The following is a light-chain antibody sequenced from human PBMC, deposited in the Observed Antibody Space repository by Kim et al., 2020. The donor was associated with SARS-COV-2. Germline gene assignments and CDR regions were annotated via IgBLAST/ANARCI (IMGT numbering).Light chain of an antibody. J-gene: IGLJ3*02. V-gene: IGLV2-14*01. CDR3: GSYASGGTRV. CDR1: NSDVGDNNY. Sequence: QSALTQPASVSGSPGQSITISCTGTNSDVGDNNYVSWYQQHPGKAPKLIIYEVSNRPSGVSNRFSGSKSGNTASLAISGLQAEDEADYYCGSYASGGTRVFGGGTKVTVL. CDR2: EVS.